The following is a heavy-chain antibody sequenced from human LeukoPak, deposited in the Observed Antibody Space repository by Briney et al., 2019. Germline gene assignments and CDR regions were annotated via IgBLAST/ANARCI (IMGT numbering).Heavy chain of an antibody. CDR2: INHSGST. CDR1: GGSFSGYY. D-gene: IGHD3-22*01. J-gene: IGHJ4*02. CDR3: ARDDVVTPQAFDY. Sequence: SETLSLTCAVYGGSFSGYYWSWIRQPPGKGLEWIGEINHSGSTNYNPPLKSRVTISVDTSKNQFSLKLSSVTAADTAVYYCARDDVVTPQAFDYWGQGTLVTVSS. V-gene: IGHV4-34*01.